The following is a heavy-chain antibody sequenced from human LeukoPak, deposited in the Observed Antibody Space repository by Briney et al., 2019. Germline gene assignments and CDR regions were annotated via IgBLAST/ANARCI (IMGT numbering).Heavy chain of an antibody. CDR2: ISSSSSYI. CDR1: GFTFSSYS. V-gene: IGHV3-21*01. Sequence: GGSLRLSCAASGFTFSSYSMNWVRQAPGKGLEWVSSISSSSSYIYYADSVKGRFTISRDNAKDSLYLQMNSLRAEDTAVYYCARVVYSGYDKGRYFDYWGQGTLVTVSS. CDR3: ARVVYSGYDKGRYFDY. J-gene: IGHJ4*02. D-gene: IGHD5-12*01.